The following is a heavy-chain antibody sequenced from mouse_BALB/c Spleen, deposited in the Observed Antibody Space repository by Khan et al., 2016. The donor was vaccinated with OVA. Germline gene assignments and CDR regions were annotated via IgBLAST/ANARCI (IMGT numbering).Heavy chain of an antibody. J-gene: IGHJ3*01. D-gene: IGHD2-2*01. V-gene: IGHV1S29*02. CDR2: FFPNSGGS. CDR1: GYTFTDYN. CDR3: VRSGYDSFAF. Sequence: VQLQQSGPEVVKPGASVQISCKASGYTFTDYNMDWVKQSHGKSLEWIGYFFPNSGGSGYNQKFKTKATLTVAISSSTAYMDLHSLTSEDSAIYYCVRSGYDSFAFWGQGTLVTVSA.